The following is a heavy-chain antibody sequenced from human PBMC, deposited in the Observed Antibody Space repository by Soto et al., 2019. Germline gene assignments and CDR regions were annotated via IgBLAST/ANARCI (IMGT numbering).Heavy chain of an antibody. Sequence: QVQLVESGGGVVQPGRSLRLSCAASGFTFSTYGMHWVRQAPGKGLEWVAVISYDGSNKYYADSVKGRFTISRDNSKNTLDLQMSSLRAEDTAVYYCAIGLSYSVIDYWGQGTLVTVSS. CDR3: AIGLSYSVIDY. D-gene: IGHD5-18*01. CDR2: ISYDGSNK. CDR1: GFTFSTYG. V-gene: IGHV3-30*03. J-gene: IGHJ4*02.